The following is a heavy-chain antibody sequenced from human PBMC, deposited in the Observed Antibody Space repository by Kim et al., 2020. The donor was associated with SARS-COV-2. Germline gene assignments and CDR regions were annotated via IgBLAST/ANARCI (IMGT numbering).Heavy chain of an antibody. Sequence: SETLSLTCAVYGGSFSGYYWSWIRQPPGKGLEWIGEINHSGSTNYNPSLKSRVTISVDTSKNEFSLKLSSVTAADTAVYYCARGRDFWSGYYYFDYWGQG. V-gene: IGHV4-34*01. CDR2: INHSGST. J-gene: IGHJ4*02. CDR1: GGSFSGYY. D-gene: IGHD3-3*01. CDR3: ARGRDFWSGYYYFDY.